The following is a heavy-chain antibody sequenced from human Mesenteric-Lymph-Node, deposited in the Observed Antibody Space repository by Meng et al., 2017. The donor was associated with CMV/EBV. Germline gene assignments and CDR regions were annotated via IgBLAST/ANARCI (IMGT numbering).Heavy chain of an antibody. J-gene: IGHJ4*02. CDR3: ARGIMTTVTN. D-gene: IGHD4-17*01. CDR2: ISGSGGST. Sequence: GESLKISCAASGFTFSSYAMSWVRQAPGKGLEWVSAISGSGGSTYYADSVKGRFTISRDNAKNTLYLQMNSLRAEDTALYYCARGIMTTVTNWGQGTLVTVSS. CDR1: GFTFSSYA. V-gene: IGHV3-23*01.